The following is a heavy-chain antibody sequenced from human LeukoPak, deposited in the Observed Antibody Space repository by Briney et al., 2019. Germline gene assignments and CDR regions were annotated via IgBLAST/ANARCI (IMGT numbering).Heavy chain of an antibody. CDR1: GYTFTSYG. J-gene: IGHJ6*03. Sequence: SVKVSCKASGYTFTSYGISWVRQAPGQGLEWMGGIIPIFGTANYAQKFQGRVTITADKSTSTAYMELSSLRSEDTAVYYCARDVSILSSSWDLKYYYYYMDVWGKGTTVTISS. CDR2: IIPIFGTA. V-gene: IGHV1-69*06. CDR3: ARDVSILSSSWDLKYYYYYMDV. D-gene: IGHD6-13*01.